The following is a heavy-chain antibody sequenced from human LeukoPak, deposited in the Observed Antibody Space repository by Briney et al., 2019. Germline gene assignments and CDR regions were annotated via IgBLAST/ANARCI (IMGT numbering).Heavy chain of an antibody. CDR3: ARARPPNYYDSSGYCFQH. CDR1: GYTFTGYY. V-gene: IGHV1-2*02. J-gene: IGHJ1*01. D-gene: IGHD3-22*01. CDR2: INPNSGGT. Sequence: ASAKVSCKASGYTFTGYYMHWVRQAPGQGLEWMGWINPNSGGTNYAQKFQGRVTMTRDTSISTAYMELSRLRSDDTAVYYCARARPPNYYDSSGYCFQHWGQGTLVTVSS.